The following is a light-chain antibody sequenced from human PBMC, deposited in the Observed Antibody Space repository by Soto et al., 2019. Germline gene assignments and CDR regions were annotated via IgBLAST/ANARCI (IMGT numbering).Light chain of an antibody. CDR3: SSYAGSNNYV. Sequence: QSALTQPPSASGSPGQSVTISCTGTSSDVGGYNYVSWYQQHPGKAPKVMIYEVSKRPSGVPDRFSGSKSGNTASLTVPGVQAEDEADYYCSSYAGSNNYVFGTGTKVTVL. V-gene: IGLV2-8*01. J-gene: IGLJ1*01. CDR1: SSDVGGYNY. CDR2: EVS.